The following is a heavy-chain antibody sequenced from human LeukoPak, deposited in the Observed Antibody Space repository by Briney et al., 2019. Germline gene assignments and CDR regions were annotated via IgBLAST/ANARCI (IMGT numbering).Heavy chain of an antibody. Sequence: GGSLSLSYAVSGFAFKSYNMDWVRQAPGKGLEWISYIGSSGSPTHYADSVGGRFTISRDNAKNSLYLQMNSLRDEDTAVYFCARRPYSDTSGRLSDVWGQGTTVTVSS. CDR2: IGSSGSPT. V-gene: IGHV3-48*02. CDR3: ARRPYSDTSGRLSDV. CDR1: GFAFKSYN. D-gene: IGHD3-22*01. J-gene: IGHJ6*02.